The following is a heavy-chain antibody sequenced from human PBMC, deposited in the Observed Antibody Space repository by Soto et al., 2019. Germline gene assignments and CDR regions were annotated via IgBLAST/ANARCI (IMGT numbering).Heavy chain of an antibody. CDR1: GFTFSSYG. D-gene: IGHD6-19*01. J-gene: IGHJ4*02. V-gene: IGHV3-30*18. CDR2: ISYDGSNK. CDR3: AKEHEDHSGWSLDY. Sequence: GGSLRLSCAASGFTFSSYGMHWVRQAPGKGLEWVAVISYDGSNKYYADSVKGRFTISRDNSKNTLYLQMNSLRAEDTAVYYCAKEHEDHSGWSLDYWGQGTLVTVS.